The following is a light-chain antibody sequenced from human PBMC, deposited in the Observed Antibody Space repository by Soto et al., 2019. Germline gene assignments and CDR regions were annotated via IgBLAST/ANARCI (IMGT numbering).Light chain of an antibody. CDR3: QQRFTTPLT. CDR1: QSISTY. CDR2: GAS. J-gene: IGKJ4*01. Sequence: DIQITQSPSSLSASVGDRVTITCRASQSISTYLSWYQHSLGKAPKLLIYGASNLQSGVPSRFSGSGSGTEFTLTISSLHPEDFATYYCQQRFTTPLTFGGGTKVELK. V-gene: IGKV1-39*01.